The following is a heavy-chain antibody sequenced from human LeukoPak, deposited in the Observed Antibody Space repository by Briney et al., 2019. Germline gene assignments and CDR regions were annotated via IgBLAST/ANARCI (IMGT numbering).Heavy chain of an antibody. V-gene: IGHV3-23*01. CDR2: ISGSGGST. CDR3: AKDEVVPAARRFFDY. Sequence: PGGSLRLPGAASGFTFSSYAMSWFPRAPGKGREWVSAISGSGGSTYYADSVKGRFTISRDNSKNTLYLQMNSLRAEDTAVYYCAKDEVVPAARRFFDYWGQGTLVTVSS. CDR1: GFTFSSYA. D-gene: IGHD2-2*01. J-gene: IGHJ4*02.